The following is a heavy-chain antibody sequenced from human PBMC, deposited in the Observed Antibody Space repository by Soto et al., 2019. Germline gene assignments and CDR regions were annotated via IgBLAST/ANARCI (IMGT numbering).Heavy chain of an antibody. D-gene: IGHD2-15*01. Sequence: ASVKVSCKASGYTFTGYYMHWVRQAPGQGLEWMGWINPNSGGTNYAQKFQGWVTMTRDTSISTAYMELSRLRSDDTAVYYCARQVVVAATHRDYYYCGMDVWGQGTTVTVSS. CDR1: GYTFTGYY. CDR2: INPNSGGT. CDR3: ARQVVVAATHRDYYYCGMDV. J-gene: IGHJ6*02. V-gene: IGHV1-2*04.